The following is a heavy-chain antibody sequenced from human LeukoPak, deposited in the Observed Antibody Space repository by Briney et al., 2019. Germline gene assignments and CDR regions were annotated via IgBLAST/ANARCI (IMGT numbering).Heavy chain of an antibody. J-gene: IGHJ3*01. Sequence: SETLSLTCTVSGGSITSFYWSWIRQPPGKGLEWIGYIYYSGSTNYNPSLKSRVTISVDTSKSQFSLNLSSVTAADTAVYSCARRGRAQGPLSLWGQGTMVTVSS. CDR2: IYYSGST. CDR1: GGSITSFY. CDR3: ARRGRAQGPLSL. D-gene: IGHD2-15*01. V-gene: IGHV4-59*01.